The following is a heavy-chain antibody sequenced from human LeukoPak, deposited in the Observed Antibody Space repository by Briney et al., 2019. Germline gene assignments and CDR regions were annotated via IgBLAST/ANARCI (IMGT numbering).Heavy chain of an antibody. Sequence: ASVKVSCKASGYTLTSYGISWVRQAPGQGLEWMGWISAYNGNTNYAQKLQGGVTMTTDTSTSTAYMELRSLRSDDTAVYYCARDHTMVRGLNYYYYMDVWGKGTTVTVSS. V-gene: IGHV1-18*01. CDR2: ISAYNGNT. D-gene: IGHD3-10*01. CDR3: ARDHTMVRGLNYYYYMDV. CDR1: GYTLTSYG. J-gene: IGHJ6*03.